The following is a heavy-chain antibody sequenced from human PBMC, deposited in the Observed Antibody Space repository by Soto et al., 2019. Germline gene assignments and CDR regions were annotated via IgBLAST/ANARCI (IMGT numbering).Heavy chain of an antibody. V-gene: IGHV4-61*03. CDR3: ERLHYYDFWSGSVPMVF. D-gene: IGHD3-3*01. CDR2: IHYTGNT. J-gene: IGHJ6*02. CDR1: GGSVSSGTNQ. Sequence: SETLSLTSTVSGGSVSSGTNQWSWIRQSPGKGLEWIGHIHYTGNTNNNPSLKSRVSISVDTSKNHYSLKLTSVTAADTALYFCERLHYYDFWSGSVPMVFCGQGTAVTVSS.